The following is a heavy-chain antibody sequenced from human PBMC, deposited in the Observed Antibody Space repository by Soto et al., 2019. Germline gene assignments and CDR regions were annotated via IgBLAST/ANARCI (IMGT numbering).Heavy chain of an antibody. CDR1: GFTFSSYS. CDR3: ARDRGGGACYRWGSCKYYFDY. V-gene: IGHV3-21*01. Sequence: PGGSLRLSCAASGFTFSSYSMNWVRQAPGKGLEWVSSISSSSSYIYYADSVKGRFTISRDNAKNSLYLQMNSLRAEDTAVYYCARDRGGGACYRWGSCKYYFDYWGQGTLVTVSS. J-gene: IGHJ4*02. D-gene: IGHD2-21*02. CDR2: ISSSSSYI.